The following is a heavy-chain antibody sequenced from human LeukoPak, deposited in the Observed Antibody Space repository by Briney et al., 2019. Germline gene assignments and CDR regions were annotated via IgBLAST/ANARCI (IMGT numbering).Heavy chain of an antibody. CDR2: ISAYNGNT. J-gene: IGHJ5*02. V-gene: IGHV1-18*01. D-gene: IGHD6-19*01. CDR3: ARAPLAVAGDNWFDP. Sequence: ASVKVSCKASGYTFTSYGISWVRQAPGQGLEWMGWISAYNGNTNYAQKLQGRVTMTTDTSTSTAYMELRSLRSDDTAVYYCARAPLAVAGDNWFDPWGQGTLVTVSS. CDR1: GYTFTSYG.